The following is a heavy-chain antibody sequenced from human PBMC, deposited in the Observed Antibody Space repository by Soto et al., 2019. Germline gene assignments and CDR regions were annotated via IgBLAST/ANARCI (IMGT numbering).Heavy chain of an antibody. CDR2: ISGSGGST. J-gene: IGHJ4*02. CDR1: GFTFSSYA. D-gene: IGHD3-3*01. Sequence: GGSLRLSCAASGFTFSSYAMSWVRQAPGKGLEWVSAISGSGGSTYYADSVKGRFTISRDNSKNTLYLQMNSLRAEDTAVYCCAKTIFGVVIIGYYFDYWGQGTLVTVSS. CDR3: AKTIFGVVIIGYYFDY. V-gene: IGHV3-23*01.